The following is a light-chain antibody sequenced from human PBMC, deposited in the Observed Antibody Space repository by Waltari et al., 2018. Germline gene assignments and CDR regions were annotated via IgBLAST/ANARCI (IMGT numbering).Light chain of an antibody. Sequence: DIQMTQSPSSLSASVVDRVTITCRSSQSISTYLSWYQQKPGKAPNLLIYGASNLQSGVPSRFSGRGSGTDFTLTISSLQPEDFANYYCQQSDSLPWTFGQGTKVEIK. J-gene: IGKJ1*01. CDR3: QQSDSLPWT. CDR2: GAS. V-gene: IGKV1-39*01. CDR1: QSISTY.